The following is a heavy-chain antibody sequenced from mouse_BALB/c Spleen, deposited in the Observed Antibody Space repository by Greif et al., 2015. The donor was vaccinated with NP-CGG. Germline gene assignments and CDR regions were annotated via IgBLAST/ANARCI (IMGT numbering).Heavy chain of an antibody. Sequence: QVQLQQSGAELARPGASVKMSCKASGYTFTSYTMHWVKQRPGQGLEWIGYINPSSGYTNYNQKFKDKATLTADKSSSTAYMQLSSLTSEDSAVYYCARGGGNPYAMDYWGQGTSVTVSS. D-gene: IGHD2-1*01. V-gene: IGHV1-4*01. CDR3: ARGGGNPYAMDY. CDR2: INPSSGYT. CDR1: GYTFTSYT. J-gene: IGHJ4*01.